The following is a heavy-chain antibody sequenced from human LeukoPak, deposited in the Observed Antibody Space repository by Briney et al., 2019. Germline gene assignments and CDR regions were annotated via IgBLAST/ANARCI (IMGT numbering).Heavy chain of an antibody. CDR3: ARGMTVAANWFDS. D-gene: IGHD6-19*01. V-gene: IGHV3-74*01. CDR1: GFTFSSYW. CDR2: INSDGSIT. Sequence: GGSLRLSCAASGFTFSSYWMHWVRQAPGKGLVWVSHINSDGSITSYADSVKGRFTISRDNAKNTLYLQMNSLRAEDTAVYYCARGMTVAANWFDSWGQGTLVTVSS. J-gene: IGHJ5*01.